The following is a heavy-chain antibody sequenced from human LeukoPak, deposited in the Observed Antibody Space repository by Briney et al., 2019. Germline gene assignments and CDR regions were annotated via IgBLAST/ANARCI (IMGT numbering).Heavy chain of an antibody. Sequence: PGGSLRLSCVASGFTFSRYTMNWVRQAPGKGQEWVSAISGSSDHIHYADSMKGRFTISRDNAKNSLYLQMNSLTAEDTAVYYCARDFFDSSGHYYDAYWGQGTLVTVSS. V-gene: IGHV3-21*01. CDR2: ISGSSDHI. CDR1: GFTFSRYT. D-gene: IGHD6-19*01. J-gene: IGHJ4*02. CDR3: ARDFFDSSGHYYDAY.